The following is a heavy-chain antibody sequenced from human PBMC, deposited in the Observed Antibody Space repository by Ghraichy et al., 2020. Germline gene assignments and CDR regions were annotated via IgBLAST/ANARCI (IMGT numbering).Heavy chain of an antibody. Sequence: SQTLSLTCTVSGGSVSSGSYYWSWIRQPPGKGLEWIGYIYYSGSTNYNPSLKSRVTISVDTSKNQFSLKLSSVTAADTAVYYCARTAPTYYSGAQGAIFDYWGQGTLVTVSS. V-gene: IGHV4-61*01. D-gene: IGHD5-12*01. CDR1: GGSVSSGSYY. CDR2: IYYSGST. J-gene: IGHJ4*02. CDR3: ARTAPTYYSGAQGAIFDY.